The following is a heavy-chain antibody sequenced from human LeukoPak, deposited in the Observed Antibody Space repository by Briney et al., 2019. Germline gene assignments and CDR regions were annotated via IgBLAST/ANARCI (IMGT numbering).Heavy chain of an antibody. V-gene: IGHV3-11*04. CDR2: ISSSGSTI. CDR3: ARDAGYDWFDP. Sequence: GGSLRLSCAASGSTFSDYYMSWIRQAPGKGLEWVSYISSSGSTIYYADSVKGRFTISRDNAKNTLYLQMNSLRAEDTAVYYCARDAGYDWFDPWGQGTLVTVSS. D-gene: IGHD5-18*01. CDR1: GSTFSDYY. J-gene: IGHJ5*02.